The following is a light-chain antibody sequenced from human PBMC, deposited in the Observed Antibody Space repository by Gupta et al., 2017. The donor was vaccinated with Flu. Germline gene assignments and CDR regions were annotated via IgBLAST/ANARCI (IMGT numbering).Light chain of an antibody. J-gene: IGKJ2*01. CDR1: QSVSSL. Sequence: PSTLSLSPGETATLSCNASQSVSSLLCWYQQKPGQAPRLLICDASIRATGVPARFSGSGSGTEFTLTISRLEPEDFAIYYCQLRYNWPHTFGQGTNLGI. CDR3: QLRYNWPHT. V-gene: IGKV3-11*01. CDR2: DAS.